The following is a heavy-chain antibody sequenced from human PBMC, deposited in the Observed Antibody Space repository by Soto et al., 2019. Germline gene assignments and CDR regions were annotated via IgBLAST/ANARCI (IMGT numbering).Heavy chain of an antibody. D-gene: IGHD2-2*01. CDR1: GFSLSTSGVG. J-gene: IGHJ6*02. V-gene: IGHV2-5*02. Sequence: GPTLVNPTQTLTLTCTFSGFSLSTSGVGVGWIRQPPGKAPEWLALIYWDGDKRYSPSLKSRLTITKDTSKNQVVLSMTNMDPVDTATYYCAHAYCSSSSCHPYFYYGMDVWGQGTTVTVSS. CDR3: AHAYCSSSSCHPYFYYGMDV. CDR2: IYWDGDK.